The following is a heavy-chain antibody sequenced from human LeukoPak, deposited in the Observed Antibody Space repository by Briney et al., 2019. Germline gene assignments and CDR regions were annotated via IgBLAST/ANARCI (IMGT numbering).Heavy chain of an antibody. D-gene: IGHD5-12*01. CDR1: GFTFSSYA. J-gene: IGHJ4*02. V-gene: IGHV3-30-3*01. Sequence: GGSLRLSCAASGFTFSSYAMHWVRQAPGKGLEWVAVISYDGSNKYHADSVKGRFTISRDNSKNTLYLQMNSLRAEDTAVYYCASLARVATPDYWGQGTLVTVSS. CDR2: ISYDGSNK. CDR3: ASLARVATPDY.